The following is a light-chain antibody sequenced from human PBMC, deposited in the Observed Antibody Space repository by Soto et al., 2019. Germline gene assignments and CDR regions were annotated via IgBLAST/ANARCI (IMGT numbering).Light chain of an antibody. CDR1: STDFVSYNR. J-gene: IGLJ1*01. CDR3: SSSTSRTTFV. Sequence: QSALTQPPSVSGSPGQSVTISCTGTSTDFVSYNRVSWYQQPPGTAPKLIIYEASNRPSGVPDRFSGSKSGNTASLTISGLQAADEADYYCSSSTSRTTFVFGTGTKVTVL. CDR2: EAS. V-gene: IGLV2-18*02.